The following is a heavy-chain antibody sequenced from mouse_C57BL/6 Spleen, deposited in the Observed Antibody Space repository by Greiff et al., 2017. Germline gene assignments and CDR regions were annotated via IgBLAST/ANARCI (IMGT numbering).Heavy chain of an antibody. CDR1: GFTFSDYG. CDR3: ARQGYGYAYFDY. D-gene: IGHD2-2*01. CDR2: ISSGSSTI. V-gene: IGHV5-17*01. J-gene: IGHJ2*01. Sequence: EVQRVESGGGLVKPGGSLKLSCAASGFTFSDYGMHWVRQAPETGLEWVAYISSGSSTIYYADTVKGRFTITRDNAKNTLFLQMTSLRSEDTAMYYCARQGYGYAYFDYWGQGTTLTVSS.